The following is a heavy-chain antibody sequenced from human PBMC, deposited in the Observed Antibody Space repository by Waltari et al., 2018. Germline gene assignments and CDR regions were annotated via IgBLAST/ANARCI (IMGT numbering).Heavy chain of an antibody. J-gene: IGHJ5*02. CDR3: AKDLTVVVPAAIEGWFDP. CDR1: GFTFSSYA. V-gene: IGHV3-23*04. D-gene: IGHD2-2*01. CDR2: ISGSGGST. Sequence: EVQLVESGGGLVQPGGSLRLSCAASGFTFSSYAMSWVRQAPGKGLEWVSAISGSGGSTYSADSVKGRFTISRDNSKNTLYLQMNSLRAEDTAVYYCAKDLTVVVPAAIEGWFDPWGQGTLVTVSS.